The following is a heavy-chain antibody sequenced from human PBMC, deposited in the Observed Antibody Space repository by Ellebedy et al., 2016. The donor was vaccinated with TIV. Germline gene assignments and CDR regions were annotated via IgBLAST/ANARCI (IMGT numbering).Heavy chain of an antibody. J-gene: IGHJ4*02. CDR2: IYGADSDT. CDR3: VRRGGIGGDY. CDR1: GYTFTNYW. Sequence: GESLKISCTASGYTFTNYWIGWMRQMPGQGLECMGIIYGADSDTRYSPSFQGQVTIPTDKSISTAYLQWSSLKASDTAMYYCVRRGGIGGDYWGQGTLVTVSS. D-gene: IGHD3-3*02. V-gene: IGHV5-51*01.